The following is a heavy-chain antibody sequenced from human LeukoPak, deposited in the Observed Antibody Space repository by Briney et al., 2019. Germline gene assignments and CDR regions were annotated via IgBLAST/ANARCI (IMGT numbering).Heavy chain of an antibody. Sequence: SVKVSCKASGGTFSSYAISWVRQAPGKGLEWMGVIIPIFGTANYAQKFQGRVMITTDESTSTDYMELSSLRSEDTAVYYCASRAHCGGDCSWYFDYWGQGTLVTVSS. CDR1: GGTFSSYA. D-gene: IGHD2-21*01. V-gene: IGHV1-69*05. CDR2: IIPIFGTA. CDR3: ASRAHCGGDCSWYFDY. J-gene: IGHJ4*02.